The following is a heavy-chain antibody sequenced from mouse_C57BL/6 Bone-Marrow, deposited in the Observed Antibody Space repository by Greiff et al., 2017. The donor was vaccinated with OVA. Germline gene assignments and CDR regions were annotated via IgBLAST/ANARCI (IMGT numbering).Heavy chain of an antibody. Sequence: VQLQQPGPELVKPGASVKISCKASGYTFTDYYMNWVKQSHGKSLEWIGDINPNNGGTSYNQKFKGKATLTVDKSSSTAYMELRSLTSEDSAVDYCARKAYYSNLFAYWGQGTLVTVSA. V-gene: IGHV1-26*01. D-gene: IGHD2-5*01. CDR2: INPNNGGT. CDR3: ARKAYYSNLFAY. CDR1: GYTFTDYY. J-gene: IGHJ3*01.